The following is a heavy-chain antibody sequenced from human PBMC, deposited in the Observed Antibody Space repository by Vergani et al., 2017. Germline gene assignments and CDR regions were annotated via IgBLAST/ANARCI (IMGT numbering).Heavy chain of an antibody. CDR1: GFPFRIYG. V-gene: IGHV3-30*02. Sequence: QVQLVESGGGVVQPGGPLRLPCIASGFPFRIYGRPWAGRAPGKGREWEAFIRFDGTKSFYGNPGKGRFTTSRDNSQTTVFLQMNSLRADDSAVYYCTKAGQYDSDNFHDSWGQGALVTVAS. CDR3: TKAGQYDSDNFHDS. J-gene: IGHJ1*01. D-gene: IGHD3-22*01. CDR2: IRFDGTKS.